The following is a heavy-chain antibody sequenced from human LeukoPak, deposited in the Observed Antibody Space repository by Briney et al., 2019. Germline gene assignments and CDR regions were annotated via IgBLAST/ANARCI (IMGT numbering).Heavy chain of an antibody. CDR2: ISSSSSYI. CDR3: ARDHYDSSGYSFDY. Sequence: KPGGSLRLSCAASGFTFSSYATSWVRQAPGKGLEWVSSISSSSSYIYYADSVKGRFTISRDNAKNSLYLQMNSLRAEDTAVYYCARDHYDSSGYSFDYWGQGTLVTVSS. CDR1: GFTFSSYA. J-gene: IGHJ4*02. V-gene: IGHV3-21*01. D-gene: IGHD3-22*01.